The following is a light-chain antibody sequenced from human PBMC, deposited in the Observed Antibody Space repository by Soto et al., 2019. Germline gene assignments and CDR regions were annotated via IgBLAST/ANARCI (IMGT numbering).Light chain of an antibody. V-gene: IGKV3-11*01. CDR3: QQRHMWPIT. CDR2: DAY. Sequence: EVVLTQSAVTLSLSPGERATLSCRASQSFRGLLAWYQRTPGQAPRXXIYDAYNRETGIPPRFSGSGSGTDFTLTISSLEPEDSEVGYCQQRHMWPITFGQGTRLEIK. J-gene: IGKJ5*01. CDR1: QSFRGL.